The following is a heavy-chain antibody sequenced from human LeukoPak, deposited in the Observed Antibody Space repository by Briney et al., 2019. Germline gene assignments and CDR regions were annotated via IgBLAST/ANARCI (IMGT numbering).Heavy chain of an antibody. CDR3: AKDSSPNSYGGALDY. CDR2: IRYDGTNK. CDR1: GFTFSSYG. Sequence: GGSLRLSCAASGFTFSSYGMHWVRQAPGKGLEGVAFIRYDGTNKYYADSVKGRFTISRDNSKNTLYLQLNSLRAEDTAVYYCAKDSSPNSYGGALDYWGQGTLVTVSS. V-gene: IGHV3-30*02. D-gene: IGHD4-23*01. J-gene: IGHJ4*02.